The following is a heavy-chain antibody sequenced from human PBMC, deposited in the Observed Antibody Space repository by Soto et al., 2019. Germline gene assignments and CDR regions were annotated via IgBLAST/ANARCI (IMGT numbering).Heavy chain of an antibody. CDR3: ARDVGRVIAGRPGLHLRRSAYAAMYV. V-gene: IGHV1-69*13. CDR1: GGTFSSYA. CDR2: IIPIFGTA. J-gene: IGHJ6*02. D-gene: IGHD6-6*01. Sequence: SVKVSCKASGGTFSSYAISWVRQAPGQGLEWMGGIIPIFGTANYAQKFQGRVTITADESTSTAYMELSSLRSEDTAVYYCARDVGRVIAGRPGLHLRRSAYAAMYVCGQVTRVTVSS.